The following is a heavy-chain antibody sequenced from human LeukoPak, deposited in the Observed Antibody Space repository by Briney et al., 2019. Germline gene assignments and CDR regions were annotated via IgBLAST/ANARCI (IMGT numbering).Heavy chain of an antibody. V-gene: IGHV3-74*01. CDR1: GFTFSSYW. CDR3: ARDVSSGSPNYYYYYGMDV. J-gene: IGHJ6*02. D-gene: IGHD3-10*01. Sequence: GGSLRLSCAASGFTFSSYWMHWVRQAPGKGLVWVSRINSDGSSTSYADSVKGRFTISRDNAKNSLYLQMNSLRAEDTAVYYCARDVSSGSPNYYYYYGMDVWGQGTTVTVSS. CDR2: INSDGSST.